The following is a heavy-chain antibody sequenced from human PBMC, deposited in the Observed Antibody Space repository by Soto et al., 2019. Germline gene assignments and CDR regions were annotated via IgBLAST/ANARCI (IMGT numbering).Heavy chain of an antibody. V-gene: IGHV4-39*01. Sequence: SETLSLTCTVSGGSISSSSYYWGWIRQPPGKGLEWIGSIYYSGSTYYNPSLKSRVTISVDTSKNQFSLKLSSVTAADTAVYYCARQKLMTTVTTSIDYWGQGTLVTVSS. CDR3: ARQKLMTTVTTSIDY. D-gene: IGHD4-4*01. J-gene: IGHJ4*02. CDR2: IYYSGST. CDR1: GGSISSSSYY.